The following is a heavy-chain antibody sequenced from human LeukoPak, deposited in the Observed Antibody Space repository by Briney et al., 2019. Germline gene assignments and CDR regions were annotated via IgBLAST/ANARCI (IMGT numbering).Heavy chain of an antibody. J-gene: IGHJ4*02. CDR1: GFTFSSYS. D-gene: IGHD6-19*01. CDR2: ISSSSSYI. CDR3: ARVEQWPRYYFDY. V-gene: IGHV3-21*01. Sequence: GGSLKLSCAASGFTFSSYSMNWVRQAPGKGLEWVSSISSSSSYIYYADSVKGRFTISRDNAKNSLYLQMNSLRAEDTAVYYCARVEQWPRYYFDYWGQGTLVTVSS.